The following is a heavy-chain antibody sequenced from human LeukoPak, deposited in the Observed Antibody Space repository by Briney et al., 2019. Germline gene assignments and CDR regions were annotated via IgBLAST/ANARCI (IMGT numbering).Heavy chain of an antibody. D-gene: IGHD5-24*01. CDR2: ISSTSSTV. J-gene: IGHJ4*02. V-gene: IGHV3-48*02. Sequence: GGSLRLSCAASGFTFSNAWMNWVRQAPGKGLEWVSYISSTSSTVYYADSVKGRFTVSRDNAKNSLYLQMNSLRDENTAMFYCARVGDGYSVNYFDYWGQGTVVTVSS. CDR1: GFTFSNAW. CDR3: ARVGDGYSVNYFDY.